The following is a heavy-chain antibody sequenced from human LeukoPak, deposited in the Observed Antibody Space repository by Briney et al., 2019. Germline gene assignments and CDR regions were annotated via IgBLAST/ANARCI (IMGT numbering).Heavy chain of an antibody. V-gene: IGHV3-53*01. Sequence: GGSLRLSCTVSGFTVSSNSMSWVRQAPGKGLEWVSFIYSDNTHYSDSVKGRFTISRDNSKNTLYLQMNSLRAEDTAVYYCAKVNYDSSGYYDSWGNWGQGTLVTVSS. CDR2: IYSDNT. J-gene: IGHJ4*02. CDR3: AKVNYDSSGYYDSWGN. CDR1: GFTVSSNS. D-gene: IGHD3-22*01.